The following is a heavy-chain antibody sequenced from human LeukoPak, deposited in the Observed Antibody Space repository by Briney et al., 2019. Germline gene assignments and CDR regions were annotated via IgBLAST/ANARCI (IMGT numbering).Heavy chain of an antibody. CDR1: GGSFSGYY. Sequence: SETLSLTCAVYGGSFSGYYWSWIRQPPGKGLEWIGEINHSGSTNYNPSLKSRVTISVDTSKNQFSLKLSSVAAADTAVYYCARASGLTYYDILTGYSRGYYYGMDVWGQGTTVTVSS. V-gene: IGHV4-34*01. CDR2: INHSGST. J-gene: IGHJ6*02. D-gene: IGHD3-9*01. CDR3: ARASGLTYYDILTGYSRGYYYGMDV.